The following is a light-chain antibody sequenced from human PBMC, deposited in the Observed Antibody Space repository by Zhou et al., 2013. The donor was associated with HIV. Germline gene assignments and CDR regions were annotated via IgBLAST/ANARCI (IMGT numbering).Light chain of an antibody. CDR1: QDISNY. CDR2: DAS. CDR3: QQFNNYST. Sequence: DIQMTQSPSSLSASVGDRVTITCQASQDISNYLNWYQQKPGKAPKLLIYDASNLETGVPSRFSGSGSGTDFTFTISSLQPEDFATYYCQQFNNYSTFGGGTKVEIK. J-gene: IGKJ4*01. V-gene: IGKV1-33*01.